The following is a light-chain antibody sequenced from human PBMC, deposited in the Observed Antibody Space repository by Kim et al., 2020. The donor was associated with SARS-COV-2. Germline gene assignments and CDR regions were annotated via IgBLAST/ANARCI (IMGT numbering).Light chain of an antibody. Sequence: NFMLTQPHSVSESPGKTVIISCTRSSGNIANNYVQWYQHRPGSAPTTVIFEDDQRPSGVPDRFSGSIDSSSNSASLTISGLRTEDEADYYCQSYDDINPVGFGGGTQLTVL. CDR3: QSYDDINPVG. J-gene: IGLJ2*01. V-gene: IGLV6-57*04. CDR1: SGNIANNY. CDR2: EDD.